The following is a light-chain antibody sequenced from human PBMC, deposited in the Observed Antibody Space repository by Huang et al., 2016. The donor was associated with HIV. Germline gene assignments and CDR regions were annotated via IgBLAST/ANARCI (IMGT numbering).Light chain of an antibody. V-gene: IGKV3-15*01. J-gene: IGKJ4*01. Sequence: ETLMTQFPATLSVSPGERATLSCRASQNVRNNLAWYQQKPRQAPRLLFYEASSRATGVPGRFSASGSGIDFTLTISSLQSEDFAVYYCQQFNNWPPAFGGGTTVEIK. CDR3: QQFNNWPPA. CDR2: EAS. CDR1: QNVRNN.